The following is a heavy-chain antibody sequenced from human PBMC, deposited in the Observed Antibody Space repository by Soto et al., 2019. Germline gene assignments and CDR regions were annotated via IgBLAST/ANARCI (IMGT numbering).Heavy chain of an antibody. J-gene: IGHJ4*02. CDR2: VYYTGST. Sequence: QVQLQESGPGLVKPSETLSLTCNVSGGSISTYYWSWIRQPPGKGLEWIGYVYYTGSTNYNPSLKRRITISVDTSKNQLSLKLTSVTAADTAVYYCARARGYNGYDFDYWGQGTLVTVSS. D-gene: IGHD5-12*01. CDR3: ARARGYNGYDFDY. CDR1: GGSISTYY. V-gene: IGHV4-59*01.